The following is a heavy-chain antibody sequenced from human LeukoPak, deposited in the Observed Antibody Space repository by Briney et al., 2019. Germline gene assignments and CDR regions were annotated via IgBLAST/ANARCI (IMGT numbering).Heavy chain of an antibody. CDR3: ARQNSGFIAAAGRFDY. D-gene: IGHD6-13*01. V-gene: IGHV4-34*01. CDR1: GGSFSGYY. CDR2: INHSGST. Sequence: LETLSLTCAVYGGSFSGYYWSWIRQPPGKGLEWIGEINHSGSTNYNPSLKSRVTISVDTSKNQFSLKLSSVTAADTAVYYCARQNSGFIAAAGRFDYWGQGTLVTVSS. J-gene: IGHJ4*02.